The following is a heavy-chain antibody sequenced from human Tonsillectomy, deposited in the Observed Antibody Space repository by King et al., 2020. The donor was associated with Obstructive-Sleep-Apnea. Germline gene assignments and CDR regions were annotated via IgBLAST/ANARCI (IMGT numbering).Heavy chain of an antibody. D-gene: IGHD3-16*01. CDR3: ATGGPDAFDF. CDR2: ISSSTSTI. V-gene: IGHV3-48*04. Sequence: VQLVESGGGLVQPGGSLRLSCAASGITFSSYSMNWVLQSPGKGLEWVSYISSSTSTIYYADSVKGRFPISRDNAKNSLYLQMNSLRAEDTAVYYCATGGPDAFDFWGRGTMVTVSS. CDR1: GITFSSYS. J-gene: IGHJ3*01.